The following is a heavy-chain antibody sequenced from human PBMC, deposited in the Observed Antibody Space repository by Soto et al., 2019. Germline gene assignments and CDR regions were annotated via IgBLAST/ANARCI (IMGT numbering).Heavy chain of an antibody. V-gene: IGHV3-23*01. CDR3: GKESRGSGWSVCDF. Sequence: VQLLESGGGLVQPGGSLRLSCAASGFIFRDYAMNWVRQAPGKGLEWVSDISGSGDSARYADVVKGRFNISRDNSRDTLYLHMNSLSVDDTAVYYCGKESRGSGWSVCDFWGQGDLVTVSS. D-gene: IGHD6-19*01. J-gene: IGHJ4*02. CDR1: GFIFRDYA. CDR2: ISGSGDSA.